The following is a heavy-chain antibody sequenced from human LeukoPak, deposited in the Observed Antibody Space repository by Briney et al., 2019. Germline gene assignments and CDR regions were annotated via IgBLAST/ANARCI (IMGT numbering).Heavy chain of an antibody. V-gene: IGHV5-51*01. CDR1: GYSFTSYW. Sequence: GESLKISCQGSGYSFTSYWIGWVRQMPGKGLEWMGIIYPGDSDTRYSPSFQGQVTISADKSISTAYLQWSSLKASDTAMYYCARSGNGPQRWLQFQYWGQGTLVTVSS. D-gene: IGHD5-24*01. J-gene: IGHJ1*01. CDR3: ARSGNGPQRWLQFQY. CDR2: IYPGDSDT.